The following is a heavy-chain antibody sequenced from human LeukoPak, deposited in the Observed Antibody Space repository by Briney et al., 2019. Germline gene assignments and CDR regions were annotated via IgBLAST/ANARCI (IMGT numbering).Heavy chain of an antibody. CDR3: ARHGYSYGYAFDY. D-gene: IGHD5-18*01. CDR1: GGSISSYY. Sequence: KPSETLSLTCTVSGGSISSYYWSWIRQPPGKGLEWIGEINHSGSTNYNPSLKSRVTISVDTSKNQFSLKLSSVTAADTAVYYCARHGYSYGYAFDYWGQGTLVTVSS. CDR2: INHSGST. V-gene: IGHV4-34*01. J-gene: IGHJ4*02.